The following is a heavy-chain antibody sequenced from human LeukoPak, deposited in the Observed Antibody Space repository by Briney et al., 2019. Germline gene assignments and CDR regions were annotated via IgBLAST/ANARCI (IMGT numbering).Heavy chain of an antibody. Sequence: PGGSLRLSCAASGFTFDDYAMHWVRQAPGKGLEWVSYISSSSSTIYYADSVKGRFTISRDNAKNSLYLQMNSLRAEDTAVYYCARGFFGVTMIVVVISAFDIRGQGTMVTVSS. CDR3: ARGFFGVTMIVVVISAFDI. V-gene: IGHV3-48*01. CDR2: ISSSSSTI. D-gene: IGHD3-22*01. CDR1: GFTFDDYA. J-gene: IGHJ3*02.